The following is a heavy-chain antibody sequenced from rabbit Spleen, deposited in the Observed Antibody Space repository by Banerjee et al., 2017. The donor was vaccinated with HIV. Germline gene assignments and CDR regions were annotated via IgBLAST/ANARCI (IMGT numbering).Heavy chain of an antibody. J-gene: IGHJ6*01. CDR2: IAGSSSGFT. Sequence: QSLEESGGDLVKPGASLTLTCTASAFSFSSSDYMCWVRQAPGKGLEWISCIAGSSSGFTYSATWAKGRFTCSKTSSTTVTLQMTSLTAADTATYFCARAGSYYYTYYGMDLWGQGTLVTVS. D-gene: IGHD8-1*01. CDR3: ARAGSYYYTYYGMDL. V-gene: IGHV1S40*01. CDR1: AFSFSSSDY.